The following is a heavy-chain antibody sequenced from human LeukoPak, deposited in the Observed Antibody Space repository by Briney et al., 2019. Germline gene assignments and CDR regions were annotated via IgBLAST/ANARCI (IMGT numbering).Heavy chain of an antibody. CDR1: GGSIRRVY. D-gene: IGHD6-13*01. CDR3: ARQVKQQLVLYYYYYMDV. V-gene: IGHV4-59*08. Sequence: SQTLSLTCTVSGGSIRRVYCSWIPQPPGPGLGWIRYMYDSVSTNYNPSLSRRVTISVDTSKNPFSLKLSSVTAADTAVYYCARQVKQQLVLYYYYYMDVWGKGTTVTVSS. CDR2: MYDSVST. J-gene: IGHJ6*03.